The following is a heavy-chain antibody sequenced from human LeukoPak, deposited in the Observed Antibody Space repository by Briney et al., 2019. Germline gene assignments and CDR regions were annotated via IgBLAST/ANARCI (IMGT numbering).Heavy chain of an antibody. CDR1: GGSISSYY. V-gene: IGHV4-59*01. CDR2: IYYSGST. Sequence: SETLSLTCTVSGGSISSYYWSWIRQPPGKGLEWIGFIYYSGSTHYNPFLKSRVTISVDTSKNQFSLKLSSVTAVDTAVYYCARGPVGGATYYDGDAFDIWGQGTMVTVSS. J-gene: IGHJ3*02. D-gene: IGHD1-26*01. CDR3: ARGPVGGATYYDGDAFDI.